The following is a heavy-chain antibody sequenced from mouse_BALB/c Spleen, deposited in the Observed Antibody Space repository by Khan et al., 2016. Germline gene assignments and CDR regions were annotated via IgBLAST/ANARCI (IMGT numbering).Heavy chain of an antibody. CDR2: ILPGNANS. J-gene: IGHJ4*01. V-gene: IGHV1-9*01. CDR3: GSACASMDY. D-gene: IGHD6-1*01. Sequence: QVRLQQSGAELMKPGASVKISCKVTGYTFSNYWIEWVKQRPGHGLEWIGDILPGNANSNYNENLKGKDTLTADTSSNTAYLQLSSLTSEDSAVSSSGSACASMDYWGQGTTVTVSS. CDR1: GYTFSNYW.